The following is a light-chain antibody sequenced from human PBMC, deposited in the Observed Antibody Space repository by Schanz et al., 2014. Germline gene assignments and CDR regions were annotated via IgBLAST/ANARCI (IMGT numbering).Light chain of an antibody. CDR2: DVN. V-gene: IGLV2-23*02. CDR3: CSYAGSSTGV. Sequence: QSALTQPASVSGSPGQSITISCTGTSSDVGSYNLVSWYQQHPGKAPKLMIYDVNNRPSGVSHRFSGSKSGTTASLTISGLQAEDEADYYCCSYAGSSTGVFGGGTKLTVL. CDR1: SSDVGSYNL. J-gene: IGLJ3*02.